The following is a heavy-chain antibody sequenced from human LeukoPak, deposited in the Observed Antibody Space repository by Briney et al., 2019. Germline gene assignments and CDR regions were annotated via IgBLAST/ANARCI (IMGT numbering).Heavy chain of an antibody. CDR2: ISDSGST. CDR3: ARASGVKGRAFDV. Sequence: SETLSLTCIISGGPIRGYFWSWIRQPPGKGLEWIGYISDSGSTNYNASLKSRVTTSIDTSKNQFSLKLTSVTAADTAVYYCARASGVKGRAFDVWGQGTMVTVSS. J-gene: IGHJ3*01. V-gene: IGHV4-59*01. D-gene: IGHD3-10*01. CDR1: GGPIRGYF.